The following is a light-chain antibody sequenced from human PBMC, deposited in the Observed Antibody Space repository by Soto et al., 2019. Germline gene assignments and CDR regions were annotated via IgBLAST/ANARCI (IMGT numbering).Light chain of an antibody. CDR2: GAS. Sequence: IVLTQSPGTLSLSPGERATLSCRASQSVSSSYLAWYQQKPGQAPRLLIYGASSRATGVPDRFSGNGSGTDFTLTITGLEPEDFALYYCQQYGDSPITFGQGTRLEIK. V-gene: IGKV3-20*01. CDR3: QQYGDSPIT. CDR1: QSVSSSY. J-gene: IGKJ5*01.